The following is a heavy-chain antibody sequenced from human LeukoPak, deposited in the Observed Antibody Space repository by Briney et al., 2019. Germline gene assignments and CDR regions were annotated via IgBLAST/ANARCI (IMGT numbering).Heavy chain of an antibody. CDR3: ARQKILDDNYDSSGYYVDQ. J-gene: IGHJ4*02. V-gene: IGHV4-34*01. D-gene: IGHD3-22*01. Sequence: SETLSLTCAVYGGSFSGYYWSWIRQPPGKGLEWIGEINHSGSTNYNPSLKSRVTISVDTSKNQFSLKLSSVTASDTAVYYCARQKILDDNYDSSGYYVDQWGQGSLVTVSS. CDR2: INHSGST. CDR1: GGSFSGYY.